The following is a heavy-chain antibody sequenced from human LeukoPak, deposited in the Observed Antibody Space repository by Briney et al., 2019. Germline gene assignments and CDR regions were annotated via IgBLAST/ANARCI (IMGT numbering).Heavy chain of an antibody. J-gene: IGHJ4*02. CDR1: GYTFTSYY. CDR3: ATSPGRYYYDSSGYYQLDY. Sequence: ASVTVSCKASGYTFTSYYMHWVRQAPGQGLEWMGIINPSGGSTSYAQKFQGRVTMTRDTSTSTVYMELSSLRSEDTAVYYCATSPGRYYYDSSGYYQLDYWGQGTLVTVSS. D-gene: IGHD3-22*01. V-gene: IGHV1-46*01. CDR2: INPSGGST.